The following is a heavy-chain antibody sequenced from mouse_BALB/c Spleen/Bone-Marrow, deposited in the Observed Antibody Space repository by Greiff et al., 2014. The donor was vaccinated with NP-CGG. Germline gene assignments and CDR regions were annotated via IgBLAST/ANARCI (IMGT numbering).Heavy chain of an antibody. V-gene: IGHV1-26*01. Sequence: EVQLQQSGPALVKPGASMKISCKASGYSFTGYTMNWVKQSHGKNLEWIGLINPYNGGTTYNQKFKGKATLTVDKSSSTAYMELLSLTPEDSAAYFYARRDYIIKTWFAYWGQGTLVTVSA. J-gene: IGHJ3*01. D-gene: IGHD2-13*01. CDR2: INPYNGGT. CDR1: GYSFTGYT. CDR3: ARRDYIIKTWFAY.